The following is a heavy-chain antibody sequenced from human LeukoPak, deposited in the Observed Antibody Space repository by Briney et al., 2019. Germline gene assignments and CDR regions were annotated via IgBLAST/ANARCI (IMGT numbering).Heavy chain of an antibody. CDR1: GGSISSYY. CDR3: AREGLDLWSGYLQD. CDR2: INAKGDI. J-gene: IGHJ4*02. Sequence: SETLSLTCNVSGGSISSYYWTWVRQPAGRGLEWIGRINAKGDINYNPPLKSRVTMSVDTSKNQFSLKMTSLTAPDTAVYFCAREGLDLWSGYLQDWGRGTLVTVSS. V-gene: IGHV4-4*07. D-gene: IGHD3-3*01.